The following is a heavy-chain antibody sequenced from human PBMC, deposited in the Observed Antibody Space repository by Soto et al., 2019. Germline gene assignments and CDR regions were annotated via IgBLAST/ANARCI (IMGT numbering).Heavy chain of an antibody. CDR3: ARHPLSYCSGGSCYLHYYYYMDV. D-gene: IGHD2-15*01. Sequence: SETLSLTCTVSGGSISSYYWSWIRQPPGKGLEWIGYIYYSGSTNYNPSLKSRVTISVDTSKNQFSLKLSSVTAADTAVYYCARHPLSYCSGGSCYLHYYYYMDVWGKGTTVTV. CDR1: GGSISSYY. V-gene: IGHV4-59*01. J-gene: IGHJ6*03. CDR2: IYYSGST.